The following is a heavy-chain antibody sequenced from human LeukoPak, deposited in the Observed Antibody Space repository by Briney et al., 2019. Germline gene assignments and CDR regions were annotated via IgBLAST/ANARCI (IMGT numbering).Heavy chain of an antibody. CDR1: GYTFTSYG. CDR3: ARNFLERLIDY. D-gene: IGHD3-3*01. CDR2: ISGYNGNT. J-gene: IGHJ4*02. V-gene: IGHV1-18*01. Sequence: ASVKVSCKTSGYTFTSYGITWVRQAPGQGLEWMGWISGYNGNTKYAQKLQGRVTMTTDTSTSTAYMELRGLRADDTAAYYCARNFLERLIDYWGQGTLVTVSS.